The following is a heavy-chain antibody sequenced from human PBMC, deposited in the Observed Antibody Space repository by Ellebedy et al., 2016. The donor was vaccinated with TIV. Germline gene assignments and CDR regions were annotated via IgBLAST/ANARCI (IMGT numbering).Heavy chain of an antibody. V-gene: IGHV3-23*01. D-gene: IGHD6-19*01. CDR1: GFSFSNYA. Sequence: PGGSLRLSCAASGFSFSNYAMSWVRQAPGKGLEWVSGIRGSGDGTYYADSVKGRFTISRDNSKNTVFLQMNNLRVEDTAIYYCAKEVGVHGTPYFDFWGQGTLVTVSS. CDR3: AKEVGVHGTPYFDF. J-gene: IGHJ4*02. CDR2: IRGSGDGT.